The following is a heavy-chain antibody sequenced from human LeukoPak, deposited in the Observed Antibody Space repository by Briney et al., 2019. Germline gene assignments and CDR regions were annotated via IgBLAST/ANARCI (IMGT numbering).Heavy chain of an antibody. CDR2: ISGSGGST. V-gene: IGHV3-23*01. J-gene: IGHJ4*02. Sequence: PGGSLRLSCAASGFTFSSHAMSWVRQAPGKGLEWVSAISGSGGSTYYADSVKGRFTISRDNSKNTLYLQMNSLRAEDTAVYYCAKSPPYALSVVPAAPFDYWGQGTLVTVSS. CDR1: GFTFSSHA. CDR3: AKSPPYALSVVPAAPFDY. D-gene: IGHD2-2*01.